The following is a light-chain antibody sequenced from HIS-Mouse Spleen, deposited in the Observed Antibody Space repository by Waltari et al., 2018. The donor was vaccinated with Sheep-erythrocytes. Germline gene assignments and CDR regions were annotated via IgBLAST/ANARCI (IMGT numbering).Light chain of an antibody. CDR2: EGS. Sequence: QSALTQPASVSGSPGQSITISCTGTSSDVGSYNLVSWYQQHPGKAPKLMIYEGSKRPSGVSNRFSGSKSGNTAFLTISGLQAEDEADYYCCSYAGSGTWVFGGGTKLTVL. CDR3: CSYAGSGTWV. J-gene: IGLJ3*02. CDR1: SSDVGSYNL. V-gene: IGLV2-23*01.